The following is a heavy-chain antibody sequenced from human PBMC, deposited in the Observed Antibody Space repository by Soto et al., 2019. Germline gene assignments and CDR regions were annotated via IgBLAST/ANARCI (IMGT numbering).Heavy chain of an antibody. D-gene: IGHD2-15*01. CDR2: IYPGDSDT. CDR3: ARHHGSPGSYFRLDV. Sequence: GESLKISCNGSGYSFTSYWINWVRQMPGKGLEWMGIIYPGDSDTRYSPSFQGQVTISADKSIDTAYLQWRSLKASDTAVYYCARHHGSPGSYFRLDVWAKGPRSPSP. J-gene: IGHJ6*02. CDR1: GYSFTSYW. V-gene: IGHV5-51*01.